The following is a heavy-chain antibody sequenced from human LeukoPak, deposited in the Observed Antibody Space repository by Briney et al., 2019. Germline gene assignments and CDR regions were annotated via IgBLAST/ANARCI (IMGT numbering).Heavy chain of an antibody. CDR3: WVRYSPDAFDI. J-gene: IGHJ3*02. V-gene: IGHV3-30*03. CDR2: MSFDESDK. CDR1: GFRIFHYG. Sequence: PGMSLRLSCEVSGFRIFHYGIHWVRQAPGKGLEWVSMMSFDESDKRYGGSVRGRFSVYRDTSKNTAYLQMDSLRAEDTAVYYCWVRYSPDAFDIWGQGTMVTVSS. D-gene: IGHD3-9*01.